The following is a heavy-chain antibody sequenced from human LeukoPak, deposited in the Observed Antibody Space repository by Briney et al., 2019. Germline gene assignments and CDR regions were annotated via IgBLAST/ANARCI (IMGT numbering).Heavy chain of an antibody. CDR1: GGSISSGSYY. Sequence: SQTLSLTCTVSGGSISSGSYYWSWIRQPAGKGLEWIGYIYYSGSTNYNPSLKSRVTISVDTSKNQFSLKLSSVTAADTAVYYCARAVVPAAGYFYYYYMDVWGKGTTVTVSS. D-gene: IGHD2-2*01. CDR3: ARAVVPAAGYFYYYYMDV. J-gene: IGHJ6*03. V-gene: IGHV4-61*10. CDR2: IYYSGST.